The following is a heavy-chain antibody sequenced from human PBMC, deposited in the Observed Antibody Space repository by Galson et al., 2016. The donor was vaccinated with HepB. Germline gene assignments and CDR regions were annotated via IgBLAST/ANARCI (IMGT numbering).Heavy chain of an antibody. V-gene: IGHV4-4*02. Sequence: SETLSLTCAVSGVSISSSNWWSWVRQPPGKGLEWLGEIYHSGGTYYNPSLKSRVTLSVNTSKNQFSLKLSSVTAADTAVYYCARDHRTSTVDYGLDVWGQGTTVTVSS. J-gene: IGHJ6*02. CDR2: IYHSGGT. D-gene: IGHD4-23*01. CDR1: GVSISSSNW. CDR3: ARDHRTSTVDYGLDV.